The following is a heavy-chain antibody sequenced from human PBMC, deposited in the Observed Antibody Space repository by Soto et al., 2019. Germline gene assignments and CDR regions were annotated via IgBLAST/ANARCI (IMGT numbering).Heavy chain of an antibody. CDR1: GFTFSSYS. J-gene: IGHJ4*02. CDR2: ISSSSSTI. V-gene: IGHV3-48*02. D-gene: IGHD3-3*01. Sequence: EVQLVESGGGLVQPGGSLRLSCAASGFTFSSYSMNWVRQAPGKGLEWVSYISSSSSTIYYADSVKGRFTISRDNAKNSLYLQMNSLRDEDTAVYYCAREGRDVLRFLEWLFFDYWGQGTLVTVSS. CDR3: AREGRDVLRFLEWLFFDY.